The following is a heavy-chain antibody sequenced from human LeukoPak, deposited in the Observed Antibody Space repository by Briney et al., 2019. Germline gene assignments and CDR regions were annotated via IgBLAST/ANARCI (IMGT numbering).Heavy chain of an antibody. CDR3: GREGGARLGGGAFDI. CDR2: IYYSGST. J-gene: IGHJ3*02. Sequence: PSQTLSLTCTVSGGSISSGGYYWSSICQHPGKGLEWIGYIYYSGSTYYNPSLKSRVTISVDTSKNQFSLKLSSVTVADTAVYYCGREGGARLGGGAFDIWGQGTMVTVSS. CDR1: GGSISSGGYY. V-gene: IGHV4-31*03. D-gene: IGHD3-16*01.